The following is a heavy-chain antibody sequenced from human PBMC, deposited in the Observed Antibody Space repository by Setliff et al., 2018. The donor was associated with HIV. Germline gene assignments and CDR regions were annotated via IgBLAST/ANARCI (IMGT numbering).Heavy chain of an antibody. CDR3: AREDGSSWSYDRFYYYGLDV. D-gene: IGHD6-13*01. CDR2: SSDSGYT. CDR1: GGSFSDYY. Sequence: SETLSLTCAVYGGSFSDYYWSWIRQPPEKGLEWIGSSSDSGYTHYNPSLKSRVTISVDTSRKQFSLKLTSVTAADTAVYYCAREDGSSWSYDRFYYYGLDVWGQGITVTVSS. V-gene: IGHV4-34*01. J-gene: IGHJ6*02.